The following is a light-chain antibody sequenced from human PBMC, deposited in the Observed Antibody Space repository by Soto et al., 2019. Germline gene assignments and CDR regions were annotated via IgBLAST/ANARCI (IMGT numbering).Light chain of an antibody. Sequence: QSVLPQPLSTSGAPGQTVTISCSGSRXNIGGNHVNWYQQLPGTAPKLLIHSDNLRPSGVPVRFSGSKSGTSASLAITGLQSEDEADYYCAAWDDDVHGPVFGGGTKVTVL. J-gene: IGLJ3*02. CDR1: RXNIGGNH. CDR2: SDN. V-gene: IGLV1-44*01. CDR3: AAWDDDVHGPV.